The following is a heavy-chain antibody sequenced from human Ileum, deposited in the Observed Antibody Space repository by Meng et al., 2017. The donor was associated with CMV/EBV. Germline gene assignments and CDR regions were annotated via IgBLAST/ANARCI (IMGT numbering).Heavy chain of an antibody. V-gene: IGHV4-39*07. CDR3: ARVRALITLFDY. CDR1: GGSLSNNNYF. CDR2: VFYSGNS. Sequence: QLLLPDLGPGLVKTAETLYRTCIATGGSLSNNNYFWGWIRERPGKGLEWIGSVFYSGNSYYNPSLKSRVTISVDTSKNQLSLKVNSVTAADTAVYYCARVRALITLFDYWGQGTLVTVSS. D-gene: IGHD1-14*01. J-gene: IGHJ4*02.